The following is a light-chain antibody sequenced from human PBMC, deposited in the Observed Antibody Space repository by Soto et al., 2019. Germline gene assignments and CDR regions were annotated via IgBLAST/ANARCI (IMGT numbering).Light chain of an antibody. V-gene: IGLV2-14*03. J-gene: IGLJ1*01. CDR3: ASYTTSSTYV. Sequence: QSVLTQPASVSGSPGQSIAISCTGTSSDVGGFNYVSWYQQHPGKAPKFMIYDVSSRPSGVSDRFSGSKSGNTASLTLSGLQAEGEADYYCASYTTSSTYVFGTGTKSPS. CDR2: DVS. CDR1: SSDVGGFNY.